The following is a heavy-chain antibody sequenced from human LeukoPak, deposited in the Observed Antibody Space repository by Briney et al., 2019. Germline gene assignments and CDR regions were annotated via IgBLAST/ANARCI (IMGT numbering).Heavy chain of an antibody. V-gene: IGHV4-59*01. D-gene: IGHD2-2*01. CDR2: IYYSGST. J-gene: IGHJ6*02. Sequence: SETLSLTCTVSGGSISSYYWSWIRQPPGKGLEWIGYIYYSGSTNYNPSLKSRVTISVDTSKNQFSLKLSSVTAADTAVYYCARDSIGYCSSTSCYVNEGSGAYYYYYGMDVWGQGTTVTVSS. CDR1: GGSISSYY. CDR3: ARDSIGYCSSTSCYVNEGSGAYYYYYGMDV.